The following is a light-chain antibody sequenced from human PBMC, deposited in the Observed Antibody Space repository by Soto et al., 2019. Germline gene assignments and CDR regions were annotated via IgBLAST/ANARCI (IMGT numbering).Light chain of an antibody. CDR1: SSNIGAGYD. CDR2: DNS. Sequence: QSVLTQPPSVSGAPGQRVTISCTGSSSNIGAGYDVHWYQQLPGTAPKLLIYDNSNRPSGVPDRFSGSKSGTSASLAITGLQAEDEADYYCQSYDTSLSGAVSGGGTKLTVL. J-gene: IGLJ3*02. CDR3: QSYDTSLSGAV. V-gene: IGLV1-40*01.